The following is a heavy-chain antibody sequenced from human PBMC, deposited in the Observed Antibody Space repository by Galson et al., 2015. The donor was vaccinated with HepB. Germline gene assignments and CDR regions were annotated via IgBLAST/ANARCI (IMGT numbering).Heavy chain of an antibody. CDR1: GGSVTSTYYY. Sequence: SETLSLTCTISGGSVTSTYYYWGWIRQPPGKGLEWIGSIYYSGTTYYNPSLKSRVTISLDTSKNQFSLRLSSVTAADTAVYCCARRGDYWGQGTLVTVSS. CDR2: IYYSGTT. CDR3: ARRGDY. J-gene: IGHJ4*02. D-gene: IGHD3-16*01. V-gene: IGHV4-39*01.